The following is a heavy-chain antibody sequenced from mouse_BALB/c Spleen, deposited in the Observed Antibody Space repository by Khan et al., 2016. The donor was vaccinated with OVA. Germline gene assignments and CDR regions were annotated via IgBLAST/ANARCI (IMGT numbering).Heavy chain of an antibody. CDR2: ISSGGDYT. V-gene: IGHV5-6*01. D-gene: IGHD4-1*01. J-gene: IGHJ3*01. Sequence: EVQLQESGGDLVKPGGSLKLSCAASGFTFSSYSMSWVRQTPDKRLEWVATISSGGDYTYYPASVKGRFTISRDNAKNTLYLQMSSLKSEDTAMYYCASHLTGSVAYWGQGTLVTVSA. CDR3: ASHLTGSVAY. CDR1: GFTFSSYS.